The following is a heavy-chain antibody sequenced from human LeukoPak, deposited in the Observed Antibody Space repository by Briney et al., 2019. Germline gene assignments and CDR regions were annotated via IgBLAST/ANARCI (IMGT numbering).Heavy chain of an antibody. CDR3: ARDRSHLGYCSGGSCYDPTDRVHFDY. CDR2: INPNSGGT. CDR1: VYTFTTYY. D-gene: IGHD2-15*01. Sequence: ASVKFSCKTSVYTFTTYYMHWVRQAPGQGLEWMGWINPNSGGTDYAQKFQGRVTMTRDTSISTAYMELSRLRSDDTAVYYCARDRSHLGYCSGGSCYDPTDRVHFDYWGQGTLVTVSS. V-gene: IGHV1-2*02. J-gene: IGHJ4*02.